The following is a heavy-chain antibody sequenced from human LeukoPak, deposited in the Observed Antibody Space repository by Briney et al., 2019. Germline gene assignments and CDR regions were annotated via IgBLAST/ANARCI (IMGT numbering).Heavy chain of an antibody. CDR1: GFTFDDYG. Sequence: GGSLRLSCAASGFTFDDYGLSWVRQAPGKGLEWVSGINWNGGSTGYADSVKGRFTISRDNAKNSLYLQMNSLRAEDTALYYCARVTTDYCYYYMDVWGKGTTVTVSS. CDR3: ARVTTDYCYYYMDV. D-gene: IGHD1-1*01. J-gene: IGHJ6*03. V-gene: IGHV3-20*04. CDR2: INWNGGST.